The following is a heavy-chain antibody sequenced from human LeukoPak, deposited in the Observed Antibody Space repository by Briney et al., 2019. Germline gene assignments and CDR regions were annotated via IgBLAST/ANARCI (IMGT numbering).Heavy chain of an antibody. D-gene: IGHD3-22*01. CDR2: ISHSGST. CDR3: ARGFDYYDSSGYLSNWYFDL. V-gene: IGHV4-39*07. Sequence: PSETLSLTCTVSGGSISGGDSYWSWIRQPPGKGLEWIGSISHSGSTYYNPSLKSRVTISVDTSKNQFSLKLSSVTAADTAVYYCARGFDYYDSSGYLSNWYFDLWGRGTLVTVSS. CDR1: GGSISGGDSY. J-gene: IGHJ2*01.